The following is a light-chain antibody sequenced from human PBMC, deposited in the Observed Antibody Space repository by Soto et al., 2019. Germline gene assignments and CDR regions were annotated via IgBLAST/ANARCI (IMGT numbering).Light chain of an antibody. J-gene: IGKJ1*01. CDR3: QQYNSYSRT. CDR1: QSISSW. V-gene: IGKV1-5*03. Sequence: PPTPSTLSASVGARVTRPCRASQSISSWFAWYKQKPGEAPKLLIYPASSLETEVPSRFSGSGSGTDSTLTINRLQPGDFATYYCQQYNSYSRTFGQGTKVDI. CDR2: PAS.